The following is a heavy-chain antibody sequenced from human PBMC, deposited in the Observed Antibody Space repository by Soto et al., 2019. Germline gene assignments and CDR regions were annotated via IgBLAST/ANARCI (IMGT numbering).Heavy chain of an antibody. CDR2: ISGAGGST. D-gene: IGHD3-3*01. CDR1: GFRFSDSK. V-gene: IGHV3-23*01. Sequence: PGGSLRLSCAASGFRFSDSKMNWVRQSPGKGLEWVSLISGAGGSTSYADSVKGRFIISRDNSKSTLYLQMNSLRPEDTATYYCAGDYYDFWSGFLDYWGQGTPVTVSS. CDR3: AGDYYDFWSGFLDY. J-gene: IGHJ4*02.